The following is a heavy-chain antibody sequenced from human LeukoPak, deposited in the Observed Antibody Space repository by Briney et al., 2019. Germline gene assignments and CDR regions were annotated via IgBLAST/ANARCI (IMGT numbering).Heavy chain of an antibody. D-gene: IGHD3-10*01. CDR2: IFYSGST. Sequence: SETLSLTCTVSGGSISSSIYYWGWIRQPPGKGLERIGNIFYSGSTYYNPSLKSRVTISVDTSKHQFSLNLSSVTAADTAVYYCARVYYYGSGAYSWFDPWGQGTLFTVSS. V-gene: IGHV4-39*01. J-gene: IGHJ5*02. CDR1: GGSISSSIYY. CDR3: ARVYYYGSGAYSWFDP.